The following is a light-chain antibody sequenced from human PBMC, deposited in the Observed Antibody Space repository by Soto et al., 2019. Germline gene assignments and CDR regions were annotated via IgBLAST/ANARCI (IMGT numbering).Light chain of an antibody. CDR3: QQRSNWPPIT. V-gene: IGKV3-11*01. CDR1: QSVSSY. J-gene: IGKJ5*01. Sequence: EIVFTHSPSTLALSPGERASLSCRASQSVSSYLAWYQQKPGQAPRLLIYDASNRATGIPARFSGSGSGTDFTPTISSLEPEDFAVYYCQQRSNWPPITFGQGTRLEI. CDR2: DAS.